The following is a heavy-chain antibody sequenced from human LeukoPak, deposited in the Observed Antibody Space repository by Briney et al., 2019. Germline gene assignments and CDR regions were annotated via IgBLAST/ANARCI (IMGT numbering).Heavy chain of an antibody. CDR2: IYTSGST. V-gene: IGHV4-4*07. Sequence: PSETLSLTCTVSGGSISSYYWSWIRQPAGKGLEWIGRIYTSGSTNYNPSLKSRVTMSVDTSKNQFSLKLSSVTAADTAVYYCARVGRITMVRGVMSVSDYYYYMDVWGKGTTVTVSS. D-gene: IGHD3-10*01. J-gene: IGHJ6*03. CDR1: GGSISSYY. CDR3: ARVGRITMVRGVMSVSDYYYYMDV.